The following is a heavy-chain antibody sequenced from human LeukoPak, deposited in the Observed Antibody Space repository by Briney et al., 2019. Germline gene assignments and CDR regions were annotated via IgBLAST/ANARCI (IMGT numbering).Heavy chain of an antibody. J-gene: IGHJ5*02. CDR2: INPNSGGT. V-gene: IGHV1-2*02. CDR3: ARENWFDP. Sequence: GASVKVSCKASGYTFTSYDINWVRQATGQGLEWMGWINPNSGGTNYAQKFQGRVTMTRDTSISTAYMELSRLRSDDTAVYYCARENWFDPWGQGTLVTVSS. CDR1: GYTFTSYD.